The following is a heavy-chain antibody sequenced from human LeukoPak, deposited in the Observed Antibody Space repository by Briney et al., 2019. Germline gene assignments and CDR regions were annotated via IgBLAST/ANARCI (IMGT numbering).Heavy chain of an antibody. V-gene: IGHV3-7*01. J-gene: IGHJ4*02. CDR2: IKQDGSEK. D-gene: IGHD2-21*02. CDR1: GFTFSSYW. CDR3: ARDGAYCGGDCYTAPYY. Sequence: GGSLRLSCAASGFTFSSYWMSWVRQAPGTGLEWVANIKQDGSEKYYVDSVTGRFTISRDNAKNSLYLQMNGLRAEDTAVYYCARDGAYCGGDCYTAPYYWGQGTLVTVSS.